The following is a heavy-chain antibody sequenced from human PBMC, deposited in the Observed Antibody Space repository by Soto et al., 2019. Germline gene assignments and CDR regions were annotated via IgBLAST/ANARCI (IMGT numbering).Heavy chain of an antibody. CDR3: AREAEFDWLRKFDY. CDR1: GGSISSSNW. J-gene: IGHJ4*02. V-gene: IGHV4-4*02. D-gene: IGHD3-9*01. Sequence: SETLSLTCAVSGGSISSSNWWSWVRQPPGKGLEWIGEIYHSESTNYNPSLKSRVSMSLDPSKNQFSLKLTSVTAADTAVYYCAREAEFDWLRKFDYWGQGALVTVSS. CDR2: IYHSEST.